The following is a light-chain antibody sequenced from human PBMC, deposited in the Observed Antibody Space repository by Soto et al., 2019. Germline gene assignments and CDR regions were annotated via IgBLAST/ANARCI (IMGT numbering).Light chain of an antibody. CDR3: AAWDDSLRGYV. J-gene: IGLJ1*01. CDR2: RKN. CDR1: SSNIGSNY. Sequence: QSVLTQPPSASGTPGQRVTISCSGSSSNIGSNYVYWYQQLPGTAPKLLIYRKNQRPSGVPDRFSGSKSGTSASLAISGLRSEDEADYYCAAWDDSLRGYVFGPGTKLTVL. V-gene: IGLV1-47*01.